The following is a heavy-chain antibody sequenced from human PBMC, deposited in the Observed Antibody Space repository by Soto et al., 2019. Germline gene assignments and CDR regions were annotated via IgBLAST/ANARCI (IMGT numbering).Heavy chain of an antibody. Sequence: SETLSLTCTVSGGSISSSSYYWGWIRQPPGKGLDWIGIFFYSGSTYYNPSLKSRVTISVDTSKNQFSLKLSSVTAADTALYYCARQPLTIRDYYYGMDVWGQGTTVTVSS. V-gene: IGHV4-39*01. CDR3: ARQPLTIRDYYYGMDV. D-gene: IGHD3-3*01. CDR1: GGSISSSSYY. CDR2: FFYSGST. J-gene: IGHJ6*02.